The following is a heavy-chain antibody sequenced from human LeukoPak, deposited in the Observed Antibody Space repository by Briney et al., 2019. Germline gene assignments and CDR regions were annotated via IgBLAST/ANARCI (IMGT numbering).Heavy chain of an antibody. Sequence: VASVKVSCKASGYTFTSYGISWVRQAPGQGLEWMGWINPNSGGTNYAQKFQGWVTMTRDTSISTAYMELSRLRSDDTAVYYCARDPGDGSEGRYFDYWGQGTLVTVSS. J-gene: IGHJ4*02. D-gene: IGHD5-24*01. CDR3: ARDPGDGSEGRYFDY. CDR2: INPNSGGT. CDR1: GYTFTSYG. V-gene: IGHV1-2*04.